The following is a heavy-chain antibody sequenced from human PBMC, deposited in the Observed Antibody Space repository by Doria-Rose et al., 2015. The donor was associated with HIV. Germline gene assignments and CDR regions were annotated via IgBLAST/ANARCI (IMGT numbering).Heavy chain of an antibody. V-gene: IGHV2-26*01. CDR2: IFSDDER. D-gene: IGHD6-13*01. J-gene: IGHJ4*02. CDR1: GVSLSSPGMG. CDR3: ARIKSSRWYHKYYFDF. Sequence: QITLKESGPVLVKPTETLTLTCTVSGVSLSSPGMGVSWIRQPPGKALEWLANIFSDDERSYKTSLKSRLTISRVTSRSQVVLTMTDRDPVDTATYYCARIKSSRWYHKYYFDFWGQGTLVIVSA.